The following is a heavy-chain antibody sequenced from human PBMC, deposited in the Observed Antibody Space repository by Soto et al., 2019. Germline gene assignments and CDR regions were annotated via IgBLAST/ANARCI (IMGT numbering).Heavy chain of an antibody. CDR1: GGSISSYY. D-gene: IGHD1-1*01. V-gene: IGHV4-59*01. Sequence: TSETLSLTCTVSGGSISSYYWSWIRQPPGKGLEWIGYIYYSGSTNYNPSLKSRVTISVDTSKNQFSLKLSSVTAADTAVYYCAREGTTLDSYYYYGMDVWGQGTTVTVS. CDR2: IYYSGST. CDR3: AREGTTLDSYYYYGMDV. J-gene: IGHJ6*02.